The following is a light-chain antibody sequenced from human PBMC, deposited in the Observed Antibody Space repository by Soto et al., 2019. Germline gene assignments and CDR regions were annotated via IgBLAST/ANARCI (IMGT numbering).Light chain of an antibody. CDR2: DAS. CDR1: QSVSGC. CDR3: QQRCNWPPVT. V-gene: IGKV3-11*01. J-gene: IGKJ4*01. Sequence: EIVLTQSPATLSFSPGERATLSCRASQSVSGCLAWYQQKPGQAPRLLIFDASNRATGIPARFSGSGSGTDFTLTISSLEPEDFAIYYCQQRCNWPPVTFGGGTKVDIK.